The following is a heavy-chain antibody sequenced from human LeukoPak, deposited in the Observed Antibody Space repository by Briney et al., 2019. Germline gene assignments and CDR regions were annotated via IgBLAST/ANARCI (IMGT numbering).Heavy chain of an antibody. CDR2: IRYDGTNK. V-gene: IGHV3-30*02. J-gene: IGHJ4*01. CDR1: GFTFSSYG. Sequence: GGSLRLSCAASGFTFSSYGMHWVRQAPGKGLEWVAFIRYDGTNKYYADSVKGRFTISRDDARNSLSLQMNSLRAEDTAVYYCAGSFGDVKNFWGQGTLVTVSS. D-gene: IGHD3-10*01. CDR3: AGSFGDVKNF.